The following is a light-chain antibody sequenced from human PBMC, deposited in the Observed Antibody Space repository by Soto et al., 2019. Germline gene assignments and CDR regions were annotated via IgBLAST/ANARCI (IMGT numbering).Light chain of an antibody. CDR1: QSISSW. V-gene: IGKV1-5*03. CDR2: KAS. CDR3: QQYSSHSPHT. J-gene: IGKJ2*01. Sequence: DIQMTQSPSTLSASVGDRVTITCRASQSISSWLAWYQQKPEKAPKLLIYKASSLQSGVPSRFSGSGSETEFTLTISSLQPDDFATYYCQQYSSHSPHTFGQGTKLEIK.